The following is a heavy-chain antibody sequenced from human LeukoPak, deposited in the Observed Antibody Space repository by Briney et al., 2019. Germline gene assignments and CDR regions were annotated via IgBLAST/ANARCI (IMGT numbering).Heavy chain of an antibody. D-gene: IGHD2-21*02. Sequence: PGGSLRLSCSASGFTFSVYAIHWVRQAPGKGLEYVLTIISNGGSTYYADSVKGRFTISRDNSKNTVSLQMSSLRAEDTALYYCVKDGLAFCGGDCYSYFDYWGQGTLVTVSS. V-gene: IGHV3-64D*06. CDR2: IISNGGST. CDR1: GFTFSVYA. CDR3: VKDGLAFCGGDCYSYFDY. J-gene: IGHJ4*02.